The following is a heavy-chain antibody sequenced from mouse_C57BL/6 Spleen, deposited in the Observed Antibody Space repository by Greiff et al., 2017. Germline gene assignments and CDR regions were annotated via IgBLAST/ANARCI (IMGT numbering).Heavy chain of an antibody. J-gene: IGHJ2*01. CDR2: LSDGGSYT. CDR3: ARGGVAGY. Sequence: DVHLVESGGGLVKPGGSLKLSCAASGFTFSSYAMSWVRQTPEQRLEWVATLSDGGSYTYYPDNVKGRFTISRDNAKNNLYLQMSHLKSEDTAMYYCARGGVAGYWGQGTTLTVSS. CDR1: GFTFSSYA. V-gene: IGHV5-4*01. D-gene: IGHD1-1*01.